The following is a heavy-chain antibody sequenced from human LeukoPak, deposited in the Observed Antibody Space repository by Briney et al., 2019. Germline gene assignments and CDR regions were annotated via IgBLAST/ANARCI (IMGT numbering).Heavy chain of an antibody. CDR1: GFTVSSNY. D-gene: IGHD4-17*01. Sequence: GGSLRLSCAASGFTVSSNYMSWVRQAPGKGLEWVSVIYSGGSTYYADSVKGRFTISRDNSKNTLYLQMNSLRAEDTAVYYCARVGYGDYVRYFDYWGQGTLVTVSS. J-gene: IGHJ4*02. CDR3: ARVGYGDYVRYFDY. CDR2: IYSGGST. V-gene: IGHV3-53*01.